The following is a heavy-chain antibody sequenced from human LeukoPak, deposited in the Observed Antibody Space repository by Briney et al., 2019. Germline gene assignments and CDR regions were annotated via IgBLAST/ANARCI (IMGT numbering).Heavy chain of an antibody. J-gene: IGHJ3*02. CDR2: IYYSGST. CDR3: ARATGRYLEWLRRPSHDAFDI. D-gene: IGHD3-3*01. V-gene: IGHV4-59*12. CDR1: GGSISSYY. Sequence: SETLSLTCTVSGGSISSYYWSWIRQPPGKGLEWIGYIYYSGSTYYNPSLKSRVTISVDTSKNQFSLKLSSVTAAATAVYYCARATGRYLEWLRRPSHDAFDIWGQGTMVTVSS.